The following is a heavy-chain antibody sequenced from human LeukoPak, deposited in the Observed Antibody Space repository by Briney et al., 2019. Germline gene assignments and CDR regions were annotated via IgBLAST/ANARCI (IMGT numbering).Heavy chain of an antibody. CDR3: ARRRSSSWNHNWFDP. Sequence: SETLSLTCTASGGSISSYYWSWIRQPPGKGLEWIGYIYYSGSTNYNPSLKSRVTISVDTSKNQFSLKLSSVTAADTAVYYCARRRSSSWNHNWFDPWGQGTLVTVSS. J-gene: IGHJ5*02. CDR1: GGSISSYY. D-gene: IGHD6-13*01. CDR2: IYYSGST. V-gene: IGHV4-59*08.